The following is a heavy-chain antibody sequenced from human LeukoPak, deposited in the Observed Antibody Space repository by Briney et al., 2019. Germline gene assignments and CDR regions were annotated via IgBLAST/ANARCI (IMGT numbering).Heavy chain of an antibody. CDR3: AKELPAYSGDEDGNWFDP. D-gene: IGHD4-17*01. J-gene: IGHJ5*02. CDR1: GFTFSSYG. Sequence: GGFLRLSCAASGFTFSSYGMHWVRQAPGKGLEWVAVISYDGSNKYYADSVKGRFTISRDNSKNTLYLQMNSLRAEDTAVYYCAKELPAYSGDEDGNWFDPWGQGTLVTVSS. CDR2: ISYDGSNK. V-gene: IGHV3-30*18.